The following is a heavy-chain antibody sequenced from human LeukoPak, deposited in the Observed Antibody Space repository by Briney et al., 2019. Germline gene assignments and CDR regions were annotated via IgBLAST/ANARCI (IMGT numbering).Heavy chain of an antibody. CDR3: ARAPPPITMVRGVVYWFDP. CDR1: GYTFTSYY. J-gene: IGHJ5*02. D-gene: IGHD3-10*01. Sequence: ASVKVSCKASGYTFTSYYMHWVRQAPGQGLEWMGIINPSGGSTSYAQKFQGRVTVTRDTSTSTVYMELSSLRSEDTAVYYCARAPPPITMVRGVVYWFDPWGQGTLVTVSS. V-gene: IGHV1-46*01. CDR2: INPSGGST.